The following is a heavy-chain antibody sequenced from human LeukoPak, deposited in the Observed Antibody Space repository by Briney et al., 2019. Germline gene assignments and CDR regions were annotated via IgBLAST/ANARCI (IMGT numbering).Heavy chain of an antibody. CDR1: GGSISSYY. CDR3: ARVLIAAAGTGGDNWFDP. Sequence: SETLSLTCTLSGGSISSYYGSWSRQPPGTGLEWIGYIYYSGGTNYNPSLQSRVTISVDTSKTQFSLKLNSVTAADTAVYYCARVLIAAAGTGGDNWFDPWGQGTLVTVSS. CDR2: IYYSGGT. D-gene: IGHD6-13*01. V-gene: IGHV4-59*08. J-gene: IGHJ5*02.